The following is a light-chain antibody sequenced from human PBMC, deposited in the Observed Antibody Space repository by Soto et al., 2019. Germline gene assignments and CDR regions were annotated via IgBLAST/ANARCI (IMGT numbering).Light chain of an antibody. CDR1: SSDVGGYNY. CDR2: DVS. J-gene: IGLJ1*01. Sequence: QSALTQPASVSGSPGQSITISCTGTSSDVGGYNYVSWYQQHPSKAPKLMIYDVSNRPSGVSNRFSGSKSGNTASLTISGLLAEDAADYYCSSYTRSSFYVFGTGIKLTVL. V-gene: IGLV2-14*01. CDR3: SSYTRSSFYV.